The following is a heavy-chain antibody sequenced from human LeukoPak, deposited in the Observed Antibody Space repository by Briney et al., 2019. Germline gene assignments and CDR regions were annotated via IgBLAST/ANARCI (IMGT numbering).Heavy chain of an antibody. J-gene: IGHJ4*02. Sequence: GGSLRLSCAASGFSVSGTHMSWVRQAPGKGLEWVSAIYTGGTTYYADSVKGRFTISRDSSKNTLFLQLNSLRAEDTAVYYCARDQATLGGELDSWGQGTLVTVSS. V-gene: IGHV3-53*01. D-gene: IGHD3-16*01. CDR2: IYTGGTT. CDR1: GFSVSGTH. CDR3: ARDQATLGGELDS.